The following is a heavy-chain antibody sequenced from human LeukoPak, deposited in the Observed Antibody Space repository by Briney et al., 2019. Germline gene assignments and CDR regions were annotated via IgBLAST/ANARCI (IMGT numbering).Heavy chain of an antibody. J-gene: IGHJ3*02. CDR1: GYIFTSYW. Sequence: GESLKTPLKGSGYIFTSYWMGWVRQVPGKGLEWVGIIYPGDSDPRYSPSFQGQVTISADKSISTAYLQWSSLKASDTAMYYCAGVGGSTVEGAFDIWGQGTMVTVSS. V-gene: IGHV5-51*01. CDR2: IYPGDSDP. D-gene: IGHD3-16*01. CDR3: AGVGGSTVEGAFDI.